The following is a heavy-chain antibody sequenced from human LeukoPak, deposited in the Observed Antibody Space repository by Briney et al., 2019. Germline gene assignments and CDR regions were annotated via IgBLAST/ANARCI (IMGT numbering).Heavy chain of an antibody. V-gene: IGHV1-69*04. D-gene: IGHD2-15*01. CDR2: IIPILGIA. CDR3: AILYCSGGSCYFDY. J-gene: IGHJ4*02. CDR1: GGTFSSYA. Sequence: ASVKVSCKASGGTFSSYAISWVRQAPGQGREWMGRIIPILGIANYAQKFQGRVTITADKSTSTAYMELSSLRSEDTAVYYCAILYCSGGSCYFDYWGQGTLVTVSS.